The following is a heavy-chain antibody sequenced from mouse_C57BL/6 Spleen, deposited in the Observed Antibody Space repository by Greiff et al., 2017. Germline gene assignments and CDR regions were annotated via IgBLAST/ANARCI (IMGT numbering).Heavy chain of an antibody. V-gene: IGHV2-6-1*01. Sequence: QVQLKESGPGLVAPSQSLSITCTVSGFSLTSYGVHWVRQPPGKGLEWLVVIWSDGSTTYNSALKSRLSISKDNSKSQVFLKMNRLQTDDTAMYYCARHGPYYYGSRGYYAMDYWGQGTSVTVSS. CDR1: GFSLTSYG. CDR2: IWSDGST. D-gene: IGHD1-1*01. J-gene: IGHJ4*01. CDR3: ARHGPYYYGSRGYYAMDY.